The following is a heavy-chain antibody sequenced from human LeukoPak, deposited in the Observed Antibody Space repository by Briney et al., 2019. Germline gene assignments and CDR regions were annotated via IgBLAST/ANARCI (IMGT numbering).Heavy chain of an antibody. CDR1: GGTFSSYA. J-gene: IGHJ4*02. CDR3: ARDFPYGSGSYLDY. D-gene: IGHD3-10*01. CDR2: IIPIFGTA. V-gene: IGHV1-69*06. Sequence: ASVKVSCKASGGTFSSYAISWARQAPGQGLEWMGGIIPIFGTANYAQKFQGRVTITADKSTSTAYMELSSLRSEDTAVYYCARDFPYGSGSYLDYWGQGTLVTVSS.